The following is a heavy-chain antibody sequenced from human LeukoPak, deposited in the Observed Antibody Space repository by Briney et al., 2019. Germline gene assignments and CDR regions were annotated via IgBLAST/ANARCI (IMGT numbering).Heavy chain of an antibody. Sequence: ASVKVSCKASGGTFSSYAISWVRQAPGQGLEWMGGIIPIFGTANYAQKFQGRVTITADESTSTAYMELSSLGSEDTAVYYCARAIPNNDAETPYDAFDIWGQGTMVTVSS. D-gene: IGHD1-1*01. CDR2: IIPIFGTA. CDR3: ARAIPNNDAETPYDAFDI. CDR1: GGTFSSYA. J-gene: IGHJ3*02. V-gene: IGHV1-69*13.